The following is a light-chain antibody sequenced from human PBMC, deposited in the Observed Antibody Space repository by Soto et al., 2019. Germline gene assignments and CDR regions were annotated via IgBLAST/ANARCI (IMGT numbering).Light chain of an antibody. Sequence: EIVMTQSPGTLSVSPGERATLSCRASQNVFSNVAWYQQRPGQPPRLLISGASTRATGVSARFSASGSGTDFTLTITSLQSEDFATYYCQQLTNFRFTFGQGTKLDIK. CDR2: GAS. CDR1: QNVFSN. J-gene: IGKJ2*01. CDR3: QQLTNFRFT. V-gene: IGKV3-15*01.